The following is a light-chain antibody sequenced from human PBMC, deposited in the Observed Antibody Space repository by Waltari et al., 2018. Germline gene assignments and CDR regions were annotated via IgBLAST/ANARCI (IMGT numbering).Light chain of an antibody. CDR1: QSISNK. CDR3: QQYNSWPYT. V-gene: IGKV3-15*01. Sequence: IVMMQSPATLSVSPGERAILSCRASQSISNKLAWYQQKPGQAPRLLIYDASTRATGIPATFSGSGSGTEFTLTISSLQSEDFVVYYCQQYNSWPYTFGQGTKLEIK. J-gene: IGKJ2*01. CDR2: DAS.